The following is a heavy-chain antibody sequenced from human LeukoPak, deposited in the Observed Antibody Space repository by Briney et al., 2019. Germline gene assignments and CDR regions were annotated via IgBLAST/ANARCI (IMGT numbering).Heavy chain of an antibody. D-gene: IGHD5-18*01. J-gene: IGHJ3*02. Sequence: GESLKISCKGSGYSFTSYWIGWVRQMPGKGLEWMGIIYPGDSDTRYSPSFQGQVTISADKSISTAYLQWSSLKASDTAMYYCARRKLWLKGARGAFDIWGQGTMVTVSS. CDR2: IYPGDSDT. CDR1: GYSFTSYW. CDR3: ARRKLWLKGARGAFDI. V-gene: IGHV5-51*01.